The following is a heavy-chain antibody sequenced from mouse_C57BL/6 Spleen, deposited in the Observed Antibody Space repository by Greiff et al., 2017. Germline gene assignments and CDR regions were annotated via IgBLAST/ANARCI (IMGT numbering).Heavy chain of an antibody. CDR3: AGRGFTTVVDY. CDR2: IDPEDGET. J-gene: IGHJ2*01. D-gene: IGHD1-1*01. Sequence: VQLQQSGAELVKPGASVKLSCTASGFNIKDYYMHWVKQRTEQGLEWIGRIDPEDGETKYDPKFQGKATITADTSSNTAYLQLSSLASEDAAVYYCAGRGFTTVVDYWGQGTTLTVSS. V-gene: IGHV14-2*01. CDR1: GFNIKDYY.